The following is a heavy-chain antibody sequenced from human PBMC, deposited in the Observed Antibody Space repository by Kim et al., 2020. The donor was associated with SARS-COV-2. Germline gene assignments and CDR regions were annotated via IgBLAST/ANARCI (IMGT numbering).Heavy chain of an antibody. V-gene: IGHV4-59*01. J-gene: IGHJ3*02. CDR3: AREGSPIRMTGYYKDAFDI. CDR2: IYYSGST. Sequence: SETLSLTCTVSGGSISSYYCSWIRQPPGKGLEWIGYIYYSGSTNYNPSLKSRVTISVDTSKNQFSLKLSSVTAADTAVYYCAREGSPIRMTGYYKDAFDIWGQGTMVTVSS. CDR1: GGSISSYY. D-gene: IGHD3-9*01.